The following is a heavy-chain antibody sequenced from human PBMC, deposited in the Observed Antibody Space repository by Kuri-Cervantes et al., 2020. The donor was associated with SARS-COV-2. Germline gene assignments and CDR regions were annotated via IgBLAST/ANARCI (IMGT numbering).Heavy chain of an antibody. CDR2: IYHSGST. CDR1: GGSISSGGYS. V-gene: IGHV4-30-2*01. Sequence: LRLSCAVSGGSISSGGYSWSWIRQPPGKGLEWIGYIYHSGSTYYNPSLKSRVTISVDRSKNQFSLKLSSVTAADTAVYYCARDQYYYYGMDVWGQGTTVTVSS. CDR3: ARDQYYYYGMDV. J-gene: IGHJ6*02.